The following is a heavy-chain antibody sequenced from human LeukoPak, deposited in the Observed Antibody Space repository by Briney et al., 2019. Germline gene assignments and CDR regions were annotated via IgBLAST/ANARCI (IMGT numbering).Heavy chain of an antibody. Sequence: PGGSLRLSCAASGFTFSDHYMDWVRLAPGKGLVWVSRINRDGSTTKYADSVKGRFTVSRDNAKNTLNLQMNSLRAEDTAVYYCARDKKSGESSEIDYWGQGTLVTVSS. J-gene: IGHJ4*02. CDR2: INRDGSTT. CDR3: ARDKKSGESSEIDY. CDR1: GFTFSDHY. V-gene: IGHV3-74*03. D-gene: IGHD3-10*01.